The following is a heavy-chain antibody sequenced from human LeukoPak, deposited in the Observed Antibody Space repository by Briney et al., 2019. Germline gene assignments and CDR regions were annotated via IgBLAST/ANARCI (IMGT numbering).Heavy chain of an antibody. CDR3: GRSTLTPIVVVPVCLMDV. D-gene: IGHD2-2*01. CDR1: GFTVSSNY. V-gene: IGHV3-53*01. Sequence: PGGSLRLSCAASGFTVSSNYMIWVRQAPGKGLECVSVIYSGGSKYYAESVKGRFTISRDKPKNSLYLQMNNLRGEDKGVYFCGRSTLTPIVVVPVCLMDVWGQGTTVTVSS. CDR2: IYSGGSK. J-gene: IGHJ6*02.